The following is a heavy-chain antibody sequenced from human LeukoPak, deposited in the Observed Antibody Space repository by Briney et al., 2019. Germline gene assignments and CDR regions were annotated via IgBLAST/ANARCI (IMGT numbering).Heavy chain of an antibody. Sequence: SETLSLTCAVSGASISGSGYYLGWIRQPPGKGLEWIGYIYYRVTSDYNPSLKSRVTMSVDMSTRQISLKLSSVTAADTAVYYCARAVGGDGSGSLWGPGTLVTVSS. V-gene: IGHV4-61*05. CDR1: GASISGSGYY. CDR2: IYYRVTS. D-gene: IGHD3-10*01. J-gene: IGHJ4*02. CDR3: ARAVGGDGSGSL.